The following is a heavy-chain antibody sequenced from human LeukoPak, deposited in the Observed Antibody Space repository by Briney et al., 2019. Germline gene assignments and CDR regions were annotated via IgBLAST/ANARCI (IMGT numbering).Heavy chain of an antibody. CDR3: ARDGGIGLDY. CDR1: GFTFSSYA. J-gene: IGHJ4*02. CDR2: ISYDGSNK. V-gene: IGHV3-30*14. Sequence: GGSLRLSCAASGFTFSSYAMHWVRQAPGKGLEWVAVISYDGSNKYYAGSVKGRFTISRDVSKNTLYLQMNSLRAEDSAMYYCARDGGIGLDYWGQGTLVTVSS. D-gene: IGHD2-21*01.